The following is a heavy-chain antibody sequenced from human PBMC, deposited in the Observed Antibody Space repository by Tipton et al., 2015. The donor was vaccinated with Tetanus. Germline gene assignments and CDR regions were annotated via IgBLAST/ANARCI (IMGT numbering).Heavy chain of an antibody. CDR1: GYTFTGYY. CDR3: ARDRGDYIYYGMDV. D-gene: IGHD3-22*01. Sequence: QLVQSGAEMKKPGASVKVSCKASGYTFTGYYIYWMRQAPGQGLEWMGWIDPNSGATVYAQKFQGRVTMTRDTSISTAYMELSSLRSDDTAVYYCARDRGDYIYYGMDVWGPGTTVTVS. CDR2: IDPNSGAT. V-gene: IGHV1-2*02. J-gene: IGHJ6*02.